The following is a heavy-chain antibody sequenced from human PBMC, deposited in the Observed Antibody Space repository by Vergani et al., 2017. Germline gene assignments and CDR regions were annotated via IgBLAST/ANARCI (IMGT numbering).Heavy chain of an antibody. V-gene: IGHV1-46*01. CDR3: AISSDTAMVLSPFDY. J-gene: IGHJ4*02. CDR1: GYTFTSYY. Sequence: QVQLVQSGAEVKKPGASGKVSCKASGYTFTSYYMHWVRQAPGQGLEWMGIINPSGGSTSYAQKFQGRVTMTRDTSTSTVYMELSSLRSEDTAVYYCAISSDTAMVLSPFDYWGQGTLVTVSS. D-gene: IGHD5-18*01. CDR2: INPSGGST.